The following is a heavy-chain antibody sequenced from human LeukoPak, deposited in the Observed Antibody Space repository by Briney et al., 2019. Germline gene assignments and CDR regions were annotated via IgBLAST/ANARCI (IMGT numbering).Heavy chain of an antibody. J-gene: IGHJ4*02. CDR1: GGSISSGSYY. CDR2: IYSDNT. V-gene: IGHV3-53*01. Sequence: ETLSLTCTVSGGSISSGSYYWSWVRQAPGKGLEWVSFIYSDNTHYSDSVKGRFTISRDNSKNTLYLQMNSLRAEDTAVYYCARRAGAYSHPYDYWGQGTLVTVSS. CDR3: ARRAGAYSHPYDY. D-gene: IGHD4/OR15-4a*01.